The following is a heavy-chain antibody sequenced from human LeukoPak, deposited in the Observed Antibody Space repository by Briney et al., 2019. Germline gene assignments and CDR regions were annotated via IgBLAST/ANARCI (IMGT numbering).Heavy chain of an antibody. J-gene: IGHJ4*03. Sequence: GGSLRLSCAASGFIFSNYWMSWVRQAPGKGLEWVANIKQDGSEKHYVDSMKGRFTISRDNAKHSVYLQMNSLRAEDTAIYYCARIGYGSSCFDYWGQGTLVTVSS. CDR2: IKQDGSEK. CDR1: GFIFSNYW. CDR3: ARIGYGSSCFDY. D-gene: IGHD6-13*01. V-gene: IGHV3-7*01.